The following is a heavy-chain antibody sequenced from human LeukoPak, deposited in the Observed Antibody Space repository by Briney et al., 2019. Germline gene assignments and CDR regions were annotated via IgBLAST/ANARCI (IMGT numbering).Heavy chain of an antibody. CDR3: ARWLTTWFDP. J-gene: IGHJ5*02. CDR2: IYSGGST. V-gene: IGHV3-66*01. D-gene: IGHD4-11*01. CDR1: GFTFSSYW. Sequence: PGGSLRLSCAASGFTFSSYWMHWVRQAPGKGLEWVSVIYSGGSTYYADSVKGRFTISRDNSKNTLYLQTNSLRAEDTAVYYCARWLTTWFDPWGQGTLVTVSS.